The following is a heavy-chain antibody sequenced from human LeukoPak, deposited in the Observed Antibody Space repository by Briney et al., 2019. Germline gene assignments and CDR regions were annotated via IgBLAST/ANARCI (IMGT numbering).Heavy chain of an antibody. V-gene: IGHV7-4-1*02. D-gene: IGHD3-3*01. J-gene: IGHJ5*02. Sequence: ASVKVSCKASGYTFTSYAMNWVRQAPGQGLEWMGWINTNTGNPTYAQGFTGRFVFSLDTSVSTAYLQISSLKAEDTAVYYCARDLWRFPHNYDFTPNWFDPWGQGTLVTVSS. CDR3: ARDLWRFPHNYDFTPNWFDP. CDR1: GYTFTSYA. CDR2: INTNTGNP.